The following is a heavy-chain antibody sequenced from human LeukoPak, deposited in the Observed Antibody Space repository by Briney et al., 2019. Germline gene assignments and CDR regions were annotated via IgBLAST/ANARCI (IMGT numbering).Heavy chain of an antibody. D-gene: IGHD3-22*01. CDR1: GFTFSSYW. V-gene: IGHV3-23*01. CDR3: AKSAYYDSSGFCREYYFDY. Sequence: QSGGSLRLSCAASGFTFSSYWMHWVRQAPGKGLEWVSTISGSGGSTYYADSVKGRFTISRDNSKNTLHLQMNSLRAEDTAVYYCAKSAYYDSSGFCREYYFDYWGQGTLVTVSS. CDR2: ISGSGGST. J-gene: IGHJ4*02.